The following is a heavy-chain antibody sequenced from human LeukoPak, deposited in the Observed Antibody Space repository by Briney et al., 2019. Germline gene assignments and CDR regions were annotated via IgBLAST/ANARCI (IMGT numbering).Heavy chain of an antibody. J-gene: IGHJ4*02. CDR2: IYYSGST. D-gene: IGHD1-26*01. Sequence: TSETLPLTCTVSGGSISSYYWSWIRQPPGKGPEWIGYIYYSGSTNYNPSLKSRVTISVDTSKNQFSLKLSSVTAADTAVYYCARESGSYPAYFDYWGQGTLVTVSS. V-gene: IGHV4-59*01. CDR3: ARESGSYPAYFDY. CDR1: GGSISSYY.